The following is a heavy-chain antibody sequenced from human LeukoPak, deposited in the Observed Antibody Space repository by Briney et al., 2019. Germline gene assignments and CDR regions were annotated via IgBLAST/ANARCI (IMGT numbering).Heavy chain of an antibody. CDR1: GFTVSSNY. D-gene: IGHD1-14*01. J-gene: IGHJ4*02. V-gene: IGHV3-53*04. Sequence: GGSLRLSCAASGFTVSSNYMSWVRQAPGKGLEWVSVIYSGGSTYYADSVKGRFTISRHNSKNTLYLQMNSLRAEDTAVYYCARLRALHHHYYFDYWGQGTLVTVSS. CDR2: IYSGGST. CDR3: ARLRALHHHYYFDY.